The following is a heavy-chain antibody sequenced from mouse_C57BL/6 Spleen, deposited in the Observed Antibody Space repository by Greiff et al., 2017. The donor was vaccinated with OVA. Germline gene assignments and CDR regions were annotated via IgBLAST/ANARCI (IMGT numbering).Heavy chain of an antibody. CDR2: IYPRSGNT. CDR3: ARSGTTVVAFDY. Sequence: VQLVESGAELARPGASVKLSCKASGYTFTSYGISWVKQRTGQGLEWIGEIYPRSGNTYYNEKFKGKATLTADKSSSTAYMELLSLTSEDSAVYFCARSGTTVVAFDYWGQGTTLTVSS. V-gene: IGHV1-81*01. CDR1: GYTFTSYG. J-gene: IGHJ2*01. D-gene: IGHD1-1*01.